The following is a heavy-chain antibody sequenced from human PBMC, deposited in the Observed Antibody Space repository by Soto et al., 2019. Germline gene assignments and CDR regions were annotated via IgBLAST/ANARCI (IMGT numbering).Heavy chain of an antibody. J-gene: IGHJ6*02. D-gene: IGHD6-13*01. CDR1: GFTFSSYD. CDR2: IGTAGDT. Sequence: EVQLVESGGGLVQPGGSLRLSCAASGFTFSSYDMHWVRQATGKGLEWVSAIGTAGDTYYPGSVKGRFTISRENAKNSLYLQMNSLRAGDTAVYYCARGGAAGDYYYSGMDVWGQGTTVTVSS. CDR3: ARGGAAGDYYYSGMDV. V-gene: IGHV3-13*04.